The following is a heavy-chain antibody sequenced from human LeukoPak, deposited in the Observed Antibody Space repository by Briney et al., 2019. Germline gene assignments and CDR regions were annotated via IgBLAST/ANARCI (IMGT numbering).Heavy chain of an antibody. CDR2: INHSGST. D-gene: IGHD1-26*01. CDR1: GGSFSGYY. CDR3: ARRFGGIRAFDI. Sequence: SETLSLTCAVYGGSFSGYYWSWIRQPPGKGLEWIGEINHSGSTNYNPSLKSRVTISVDTSKNQFSLKLSSVTAADTAVYYCARRFGGIRAFDIWGQGTMVTVSS. J-gene: IGHJ3*02. V-gene: IGHV4-34*01.